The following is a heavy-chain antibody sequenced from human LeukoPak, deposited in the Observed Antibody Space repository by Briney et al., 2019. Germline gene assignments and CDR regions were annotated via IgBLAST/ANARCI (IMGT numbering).Heavy chain of an antibody. CDR3: ARERGSGSYYAFDI. CDR2: IYSGGST. CDR1: GFTFSSYS. V-gene: IGHV3-53*01. J-gene: IGHJ3*02. D-gene: IGHD3-10*01. Sequence: GGSLRLSCAASGFTFSSYSMSWVRQAPGKGLEWVSVIYSGGSTYYADSVKGRFTISRDNSKNTLYLQMNSLRAEDTAVYYCARERGSGSYYAFDIWGQGTMVTVSS.